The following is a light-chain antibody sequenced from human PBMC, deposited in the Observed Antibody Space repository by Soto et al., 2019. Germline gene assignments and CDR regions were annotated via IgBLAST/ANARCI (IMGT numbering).Light chain of an antibody. CDR3: QREHSALLT. CDR1: QDIRNY. CDR2: AAS. J-gene: IGKJ3*01. V-gene: IGKV1-27*01. Sequence: DIQMTQSPSSLSASVGDRVTMTCRASQDIRNYVAWYQQKPGEVPKLLIYAASTLQSGVPARFSGGGFGTDFTLPISCLRPEDVASYYCQREHSALLTFGPGTKVDLK.